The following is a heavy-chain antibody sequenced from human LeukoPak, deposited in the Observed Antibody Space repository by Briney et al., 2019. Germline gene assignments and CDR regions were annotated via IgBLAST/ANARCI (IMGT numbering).Heavy chain of an antibody. CDR3: ARDHWRGSIAAAGTYYYYGMDV. Sequence: ASVKVSCKASGGTFSSYAISWVRQAPGQGLEWMGWINTNTGNPTYAQGLTGRFVFSLDTSVSTAYLQISSLKAEDTAVYYCARDHWRGSIAAAGTYYYYGMDVWGQGTTVTVSS. J-gene: IGHJ6*02. CDR1: GGTFSSYA. V-gene: IGHV7-4-1*02. CDR2: INTNTGNP. D-gene: IGHD6-13*01.